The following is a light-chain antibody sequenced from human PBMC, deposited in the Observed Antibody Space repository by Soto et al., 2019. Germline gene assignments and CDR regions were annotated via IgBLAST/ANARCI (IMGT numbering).Light chain of an antibody. Sequence: QSALTQPASVSASPGQSITISCTGTSSDIGAYNSVSWHQQHPGEAPQLIIYDVSYRPSGISSRFSGSKSGNTASLTVSGLQADDDADYYCASYTTGRIRVFGGGTKVTVL. CDR3: ASYTTGRIRV. CDR1: SSDIGAYNS. CDR2: DVS. V-gene: IGLV2-14*03. J-gene: IGLJ2*01.